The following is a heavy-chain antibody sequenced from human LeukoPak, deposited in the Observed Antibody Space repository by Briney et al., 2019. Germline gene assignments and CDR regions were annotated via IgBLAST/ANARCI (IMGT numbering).Heavy chain of an antibody. V-gene: IGHV3-23*01. CDR2: IGGSGGST. Sequence: GGSLRLSCAASGFTFSSYAMSWVRQAPGKGLVWVSAIGGSGGSTYYADSVKGRFTISRDNSKNTLYLQMNSLRAEDTAVYYCAKADYYGSGGDYWGQGTLVTVSS. CDR3: AKADYYGSGGDY. D-gene: IGHD3-10*01. CDR1: GFTFSSYA. J-gene: IGHJ4*02.